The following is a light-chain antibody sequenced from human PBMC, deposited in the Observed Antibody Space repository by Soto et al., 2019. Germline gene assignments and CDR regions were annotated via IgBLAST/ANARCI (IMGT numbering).Light chain of an antibody. J-gene: IGLJ3*02. CDR1: SSDVGAYNY. Sequence: QSALTQPPSASGSPGQSVTLSCTGTSSDVGAYNYVSWYQQHPGKAPKLVIYEVSKRPSGVPDRFSGSQSGNTASLTVSGLQAEDEAEYYCSSYAGSNHVVFGGGTKLTVL. CDR3: SSYAGSNHVV. V-gene: IGLV2-8*01. CDR2: EVS.